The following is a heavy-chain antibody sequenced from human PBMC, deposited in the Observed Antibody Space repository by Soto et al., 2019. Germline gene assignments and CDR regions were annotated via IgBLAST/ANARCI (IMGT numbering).Heavy chain of an antibody. J-gene: IGHJ4*02. Sequence: QVQVVQSGAEVKKPESSVKVSCKPSGGTFNTYTVNWVRLAPGHGLEWMGRFIPILDMANYAQKFQDRVTITAAGPTFTAYMELNSLTSDDTAVYYCAITYCRDNSCPRDFDFWGPGTRVTVSS. D-gene: IGHD2-21*01. V-gene: IGHV1-69*02. CDR1: GGTFNTYT. CDR3: AITYCRDNSCPRDFDF. CDR2: FIPILDMA.